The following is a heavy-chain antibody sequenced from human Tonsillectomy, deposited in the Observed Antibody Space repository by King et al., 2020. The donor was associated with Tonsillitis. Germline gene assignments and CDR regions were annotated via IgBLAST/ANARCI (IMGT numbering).Heavy chain of an antibody. D-gene: IGHD6-19*01. CDR1: GYSFTVYY. J-gene: IGHJ4*02. CDR3: AREVGVAGAYCFDY. CDR2: INPNSGGT. V-gene: IGHV1-2*02. Sequence: QLVQSGAEVKRPGASVRVSCKAFGYSFTVYYIHWVRQAPGQGPEWMGWINPNSGGTNYAQNFQGRVTMTRDTSITTAYMDLSRLTSDDTAVYYCAREVGVAGAYCFDYWGQGSLVTVPS.